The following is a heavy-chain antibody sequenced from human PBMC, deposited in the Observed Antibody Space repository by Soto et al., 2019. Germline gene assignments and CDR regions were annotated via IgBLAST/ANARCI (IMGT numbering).Heavy chain of an antibody. Sequence: PWGSLRLSFAASGFRFSDAWMTWVRQVPGRGLEWVCRIKSKARDGATDYAAAVKGRLTISRDDSKNTLYLQMHSMTAEDTAVYYCSTDGTNYGSFHXWGQGALVTVSX. CDR1: GFRFSDAW. CDR3: STDGTNYGSFHX. V-gene: IGHV3-15*01. D-gene: IGHD1-1*01. CDR2: IKSKARDGAT. J-gene: IGHJ4*02.